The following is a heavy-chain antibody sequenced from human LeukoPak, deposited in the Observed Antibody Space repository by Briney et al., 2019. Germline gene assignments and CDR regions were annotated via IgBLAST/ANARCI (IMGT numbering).Heavy chain of an antibody. CDR1: GYTFTSYG. CDR2: ISAYNGNT. Sequence: GASVKVSCKASGYTFTSYGISWVRQAPGQGLEWMGWISAYNGNTNYAQKLQGRVTMTTDTSTSTAYMELRSLRSDDTAVYYCARASPYYYGSGGYYRGLVYWGQGTLVTVSS. V-gene: IGHV1-18*01. D-gene: IGHD3-10*01. J-gene: IGHJ4*02. CDR3: ARASPYYYGSGGYYRGLVY.